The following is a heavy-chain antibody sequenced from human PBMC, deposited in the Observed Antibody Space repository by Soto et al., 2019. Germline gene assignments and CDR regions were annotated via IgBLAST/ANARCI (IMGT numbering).Heavy chain of an antibody. Sequence: RQAPGKGLEWVSAISGSGGSTYYADSVKGRFTISRDNSKNTLYLQMNSLRAEDTAVYYCAKGHIAVAEKPFDYWGQGTLVTVSS. J-gene: IGHJ4*02. CDR3: AKGHIAVAEKPFDY. CDR2: ISGSGGST. D-gene: IGHD6-19*01. V-gene: IGHV3-23*01.